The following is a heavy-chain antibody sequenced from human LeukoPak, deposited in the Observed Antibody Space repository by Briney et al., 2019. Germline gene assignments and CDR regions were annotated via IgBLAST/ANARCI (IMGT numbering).Heavy chain of an antibody. CDR1: GGSVSSGSYY. CDR3: ARASYGYVWGSYRYTPTFDY. Sequence: SETLSLTCTVSGGSVSSGSYYWSWIRQPPGKGLEWIGYIYYSGSTNYNPSLKSRVTISVDTSKNQFSLKLSSVTAADTAVYYCARASYGYVWGSYRYTPTFDYWGQGTLVTVSS. J-gene: IGHJ4*02. CDR2: IYYSGST. V-gene: IGHV4-61*01. D-gene: IGHD3-16*02.